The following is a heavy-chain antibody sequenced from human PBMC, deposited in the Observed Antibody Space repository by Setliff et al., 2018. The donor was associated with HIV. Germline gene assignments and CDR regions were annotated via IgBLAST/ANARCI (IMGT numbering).Heavy chain of an antibody. CDR1: GGSFSGYY. V-gene: IGHV4-34*01. J-gene: IGHJ4*02. CDR2: INHSGST. D-gene: IGHD3-22*01. Sequence: NPSETLSLTCAVYGGSFSGYYWSWIRQPPGKGLEWIGEINHSGSTNYNPSLKSRVTISVDTSKNQFSLKLSSVTAADTAVYYCARGRRRLNYYDSSGYYPGLFCWGQGTLVTVSS. CDR3: ARGRRRLNYYDSSGYYPGLFC.